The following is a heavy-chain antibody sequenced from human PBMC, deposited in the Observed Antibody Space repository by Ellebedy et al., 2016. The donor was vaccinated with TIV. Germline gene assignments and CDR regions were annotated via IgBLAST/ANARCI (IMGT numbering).Heavy chain of an antibody. CDR2: IYYSGSA. CDR3: ARYYYDSSNYRYFDL. Sequence: MPSETLSLTCTVSGGSISSGDSYWSWIRQPPGKGLEWIGYIYYSGSASYNASLTSRLTISLDTSKNQFSLDLSSVTASDTAVYYCARYYYDSSNYRYFDLWGRGTLVTVSS. CDR1: GGSISSGDSY. D-gene: IGHD3-22*01. J-gene: IGHJ2*01. V-gene: IGHV4-30-4*01.